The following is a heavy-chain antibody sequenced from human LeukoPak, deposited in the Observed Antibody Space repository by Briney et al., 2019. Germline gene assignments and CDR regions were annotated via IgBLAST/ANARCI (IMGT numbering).Heavy chain of an antibody. CDR1: GFTFSNAW. V-gene: IGHV3-15*07. CDR3: ATDFYDST. CDR2: IRSNSDGGTI. Sequence: TGGSLRLSCATSGFTFSNAWMNWVRQAPGKGLEWVGRIRSNSDGGTIDYAAPVKGRFTLSRDDSKTTLYLQMNSLQTEDTAVYYCATDFYDSTWGQGTLVTVSP. J-gene: IGHJ5*02. D-gene: IGHD3-22*01.